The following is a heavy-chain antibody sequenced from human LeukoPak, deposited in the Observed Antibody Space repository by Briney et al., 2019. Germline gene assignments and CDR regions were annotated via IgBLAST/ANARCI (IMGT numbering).Heavy chain of an antibody. V-gene: IGHV1-18*01. D-gene: IGHD2-15*01. Sequence: ASVKVSCKASGYTFTSYGISWVRQAPGQGLEWMGWISAYNGNTNYAQKLQGRVTMTTDTSTSTAYMELRSLRSDDTAVYYCARASSIVVVVAATQDWFDPWGQGTLVTVSS. CDR3: ARASSIVVVVAATQDWFDP. CDR2: ISAYNGNT. CDR1: GYTFTSYG. J-gene: IGHJ5*02.